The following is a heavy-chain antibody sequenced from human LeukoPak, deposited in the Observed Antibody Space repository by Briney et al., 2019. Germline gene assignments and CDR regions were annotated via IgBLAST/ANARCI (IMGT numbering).Heavy chain of an antibody. D-gene: IGHD5-18*01. CDR2: FDPEDGET. Sequence: ASVKVSCKVSGYTLTELSMHWVRQAPGKGLEWMGGFDPEDGETIYAQKFQGRVTMTKDTSTDTAYMELSSLRSEDTAVYYCATGRGYSYGFDYWGQGTLVTVSS. CDR3: ATGRGYSYGFDY. J-gene: IGHJ4*02. V-gene: IGHV1-24*01. CDR1: GYTLTELS.